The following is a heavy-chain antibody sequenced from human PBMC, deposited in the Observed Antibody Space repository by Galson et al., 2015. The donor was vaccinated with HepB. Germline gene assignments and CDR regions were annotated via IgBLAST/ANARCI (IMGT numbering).Heavy chain of an antibody. CDR1: GYTFTGYY. Sequence: SVKVSCKASGYTFTGYYMHWVRQAPGQGLEWMGWINPNSGGTNYAQKFQGWVTMTRGTSISTAYMELSRLRSDDTAVYYCARGGAARWSWFDPWGQGTLVTVSS. V-gene: IGHV1-2*04. CDR3: ARGGAARWSWFDP. D-gene: IGHD6-6*01. CDR2: INPNSGGT. J-gene: IGHJ5*02.